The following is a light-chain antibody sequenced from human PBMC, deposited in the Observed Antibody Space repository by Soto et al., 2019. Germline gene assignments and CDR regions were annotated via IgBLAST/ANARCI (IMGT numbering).Light chain of an antibody. V-gene: IGLV2-14*01. J-gene: IGLJ3*02. CDR3: SSYTTTSTLV. CDR1: NRGVGSYNL. Sequence: QSVVTQPACVSGSPGQSITIACTGTNRGVGSYNLVSWYQQRPGEAPKLIISEVRNRPSGISYRFTGSKSGNTASLTISGLQAEDEADYYCSSYTTTSTLVFGGGTKVTVL. CDR2: EVR.